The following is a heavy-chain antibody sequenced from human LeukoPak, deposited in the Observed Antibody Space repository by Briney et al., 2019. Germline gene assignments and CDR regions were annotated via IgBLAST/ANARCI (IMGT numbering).Heavy chain of an antibody. J-gene: IGHJ4*02. CDR2: ISGSGGST. CDR3: AKDHYYDSSGYYPTFDY. D-gene: IGHD3-22*01. Sequence: GGSLRLSCAAPGFTFSSYAMSWVRQAPGKGLEWVSAISGSGGSTYYADSVKGRFTISRDNSKNTLYLQMNSLRAEDTAVYYCAKDHYYDSSGYYPTFDYWGQGTLVTVSS. CDR1: GFTFSSYA. V-gene: IGHV3-23*01.